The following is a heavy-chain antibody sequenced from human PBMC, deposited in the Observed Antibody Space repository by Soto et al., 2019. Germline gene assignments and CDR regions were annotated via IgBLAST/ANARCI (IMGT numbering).Heavy chain of an antibody. J-gene: IGHJ5*02. CDR2: MNPNSGNT. CDR3: ARARTQRTNYDFWSGYYTEWFDP. Sequence: GASVKVSCKASGYTFTSYDINWVRQATGQGLEWMGWMNPNSGNTGYAQKFQGRVTMTRNTSISTAYMELSSLRSEDTAVYYCARARTQRTNYDFWSGYYTEWFDPWGQGTMVTVSS. V-gene: IGHV1-8*01. CDR1: GYTFTSYD. D-gene: IGHD3-3*01.